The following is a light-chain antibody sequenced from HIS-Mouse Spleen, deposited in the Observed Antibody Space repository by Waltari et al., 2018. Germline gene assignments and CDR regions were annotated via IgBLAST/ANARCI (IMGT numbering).Light chain of an antibody. J-gene: IGLJ2*01. CDR3: SSYAGSNNFVV. Sequence: QSALTQPPSASGSPGQSVTISCTGPSSDVGGYNYVPWYQQHPGKAPKLMIYEVSKRPSGVPDRFSGSKSGNTASLTVSGLQAEDEADYYCSSYAGSNNFVVFGGGTKLTVL. CDR2: EVS. V-gene: IGLV2-8*01. CDR1: SSDVGGYNY.